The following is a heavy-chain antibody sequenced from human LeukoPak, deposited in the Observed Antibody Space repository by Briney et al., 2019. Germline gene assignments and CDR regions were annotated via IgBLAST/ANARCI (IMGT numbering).Heavy chain of an antibody. V-gene: IGHV3-48*04. CDR1: GFTFDDYA. D-gene: IGHD3-16*01. CDR3: ARAMSTFGGVRNYFDS. CDR2: VSISSGTI. Sequence: GGSLRLSCAASGFTFDDYAMHWVRQAPGKGLEWISFVSISSGTIYYADSVKGRFRTSRDNAKSSLDLEMNSLRAEDTAVYYCARAMSTFGGVRNYFDSWGQGTLVTVSS. J-gene: IGHJ4*02.